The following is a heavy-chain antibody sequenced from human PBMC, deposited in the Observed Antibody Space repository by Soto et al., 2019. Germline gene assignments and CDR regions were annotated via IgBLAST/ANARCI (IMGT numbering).Heavy chain of an antibody. CDR1: GFTFSSYA. V-gene: IGHV3-23*01. D-gene: IGHD4-17*01. CDR3: GEYGANSAFDY. Sequence: PGGSLRLSCAASGFTFSSYAMSWVRQAPGKGLEWVSAISGSGGGTYYADSVKGRFTISRDNSKNKLYLQMNSLRAEDTASLEGGEYGANSAFDYWGQGTLVTVSS. J-gene: IGHJ4*02. CDR2: ISGSGGGT.